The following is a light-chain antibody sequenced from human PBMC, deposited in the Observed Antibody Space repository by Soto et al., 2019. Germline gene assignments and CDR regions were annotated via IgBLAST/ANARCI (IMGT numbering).Light chain of an antibody. J-gene: IGKJ1*01. Sequence: DIQMTQSPSTLSASVGDRVAITCRASDNIAPWVAWYQQKPGKAPKLLIYKAANLADEVPSRFADSGSGTDFTLTITRLQPDDFATYYCQHYNSFSRTFGQGTKVDIK. CDR3: QHYNSFSRT. CDR1: DNIAPW. CDR2: KAA. V-gene: IGKV1-5*03.